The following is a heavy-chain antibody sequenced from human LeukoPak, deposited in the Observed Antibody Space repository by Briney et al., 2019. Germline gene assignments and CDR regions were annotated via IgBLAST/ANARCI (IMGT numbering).Heavy chain of an antibody. V-gene: IGHV4-61*01. CDR1: GTSVSSGSYY. CDR3: ARDAIPSSYWYFDL. D-gene: IGHD2-2*01. Sequence: PSETLSLTCTVSGTSVSSGSYYWSWIRHPPGKGLEWIGYIYYNGNTNYNPSLKSRVTVSVDTSKNQFSLKLNSVTAADTAVYYCARDAIPSSYWYFDLWGRGTLVTVSS. CDR2: IYYNGNT. J-gene: IGHJ2*01.